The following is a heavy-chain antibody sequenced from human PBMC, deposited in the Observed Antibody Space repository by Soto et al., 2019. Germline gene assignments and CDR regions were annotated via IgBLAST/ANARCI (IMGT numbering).Heavy chain of an antibody. J-gene: IGHJ6*02. CDR2: ISSSSSYI. D-gene: IGHD6-19*01. CDR3: ARDPFKQWLVRFHSYYYYGMDV. Sequence: GSLRLSCAASGFTFSSYSMNWVRQAPGKGLEWVSSISSSSSYIYYADSVKGRFTISRDNAKNSLYLQMNSLRAEDTAVYYCARDPFKQWLVRFHSYYYYGMDVWGQGTTVTVSS. CDR1: GFTFSSYS. V-gene: IGHV3-21*01.